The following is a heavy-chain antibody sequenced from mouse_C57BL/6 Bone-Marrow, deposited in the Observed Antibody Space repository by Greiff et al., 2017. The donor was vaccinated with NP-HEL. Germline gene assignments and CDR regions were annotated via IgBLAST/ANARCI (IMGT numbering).Heavy chain of an antibody. V-gene: IGHV1-47*01. J-gene: IGHJ1*03. Sequence: QVQLQQSGAELVKPGASVKMSCKASGYTFTTYPIEWMKQNHGKSLEWIGNFHPYNDDTKYNEKFKGKATLTVEKSSSTVYLELSRLTSDDSAVYYCAILDYYGSSYGYFDVWGTGSTVTVSS. D-gene: IGHD1-1*01. CDR2: FHPYNDDT. CDR1: GYTFTTYP. CDR3: AILDYYGSSYGYFDV.